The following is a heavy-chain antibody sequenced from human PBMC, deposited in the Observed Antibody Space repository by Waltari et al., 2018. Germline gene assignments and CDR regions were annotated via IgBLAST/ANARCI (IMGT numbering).Heavy chain of an antibody. Sequence: EVLLLEVGGGVVQPGGSLRVSCAHSGVTCIHTWMPRDGRTPGMQRVRQAPGKGLVWVSRSNSEGSSTSYADSVKGRFTISRDNAKNTLYLEMKSLRAEDTAVYYRAAPGGNDLEYLQRWGQGTLVTVSS. CDR3: AAPGGNDLEYLQR. D-gene: IGHD2-15*01. V-gene: IGHV3-74*01. J-gene: IGHJ1*01. CDR1: GVTCIHTWMPRDGRTPG. CDR2: SNSEGSST.